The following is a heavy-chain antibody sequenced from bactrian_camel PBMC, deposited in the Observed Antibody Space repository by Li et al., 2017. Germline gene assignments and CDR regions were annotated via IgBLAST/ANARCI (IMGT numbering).Heavy chain of an antibody. CDR1: GFTFSSVYM. Sequence: VQLVESGGGSVQAGGSLRLSCAISGFTFSSVYMMNWVRQAPGKGFEGIAHIDSDGTIRYADSVKGRFTISKDNAKKTVYLQMNSLNPDDTAMYYCASDRARACLRGSISNTEFGYWGQGTQVTVS. J-gene: IGHJ6*01. V-gene: IGHV3S26*01. D-gene: IGHD1*01. CDR3: ASDRARACLRGSISNTEFGY. CDR2: IDSDGTI.